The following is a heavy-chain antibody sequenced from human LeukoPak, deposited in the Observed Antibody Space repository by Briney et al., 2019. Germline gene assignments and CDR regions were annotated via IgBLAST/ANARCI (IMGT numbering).Heavy chain of an antibody. CDR3: ARSQTSFDY. J-gene: IGHJ4*02. Sequence: GGSLRLSCAVSGFTFSNYGMNWVSQAPGKGLEWVSYISSSSSAMYYADSVKGRFTISRDNAKNSLYLQMDSLRDEDTAVYYCARSQTSFDYWGQGALVTASS. CDR2: ISSSSSAM. V-gene: IGHV3-48*02. CDR1: GFTFSNYG.